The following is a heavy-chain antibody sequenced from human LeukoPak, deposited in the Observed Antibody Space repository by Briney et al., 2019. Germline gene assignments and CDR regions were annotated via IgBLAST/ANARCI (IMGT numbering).Heavy chain of an antibody. V-gene: IGHV4-59*01. Sequence: SETLSLTCTVSGGSISSYYWIWIRQPPGKGLEWLGYIYYSGSTNSNPSLKSRVTISVDTSKNQFSLKLSSVTAADTAVYYCAREGYGNFDYWGQGTLVTVSS. D-gene: IGHD5-12*01. CDR1: GGSISSYY. CDR3: AREGYGNFDY. CDR2: IYYSGST. J-gene: IGHJ4*02.